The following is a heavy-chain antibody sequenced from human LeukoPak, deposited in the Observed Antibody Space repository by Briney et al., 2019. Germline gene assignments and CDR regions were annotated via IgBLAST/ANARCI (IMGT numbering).Heavy chain of an antibody. D-gene: IGHD6-25*01. J-gene: IGHJ4*02. V-gene: IGHV3-7*01. Sequence: GGSLRLSCADSGFTFSSHWMNWVRQAPGRELEGGGNINPDGSQTYYVDSVKGRFTISRDNDKDSVYLQMNTLRVEDTAVYYCLGSADRGWGQGTLVTVSS. CDR3: LGSADRG. CDR1: GFTFSSHW. CDR2: INPDGSQT.